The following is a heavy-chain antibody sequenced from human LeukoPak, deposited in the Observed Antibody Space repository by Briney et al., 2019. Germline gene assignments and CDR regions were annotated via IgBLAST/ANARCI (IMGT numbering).Heavy chain of an antibody. CDR2: ISGSGGSS. J-gene: IGHJ4*02. D-gene: IGHD5-18*01. Sequence: QPGGSLRLSCAASGFTFNNYAMSWVRQAPGKGLEWVSAISGSGGSSYYADSVKGRFTISRDNSKNTVYLQMNSLRAEDTAVYYCAKDLYTYGPRGPDYWGQGTLVTVSS. CDR3: AKDLYTYGPRGPDY. CDR1: GFTFNNYA. V-gene: IGHV3-23*01.